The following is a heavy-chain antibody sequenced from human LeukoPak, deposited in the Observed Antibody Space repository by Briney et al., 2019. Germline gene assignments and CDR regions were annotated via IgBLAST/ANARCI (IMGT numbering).Heavy chain of an antibody. Sequence: GGYLRLPCAASGFTFDDYGMSWVRQAPGKGLEWVSSINWNGGSTGYADSPKGRFTISRDNAKTSLYLQMNSLRAEDTALYYCARGFRAVTTDTPTYYFYYYMDVWGKGTTVTVSS. V-gene: IGHV3-20*04. CDR1: GFTFDDYG. CDR3: ARGFRAVTTDTPTYYFYYYMDV. J-gene: IGHJ6*03. CDR2: INWNGGST. D-gene: IGHD4-17*01.